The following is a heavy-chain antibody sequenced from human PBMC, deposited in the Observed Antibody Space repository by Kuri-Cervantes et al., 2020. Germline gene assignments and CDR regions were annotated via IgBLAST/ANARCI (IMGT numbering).Heavy chain of an antibody. CDR1: GYSFTSYW. V-gene: IGHV5-51*01. Sequence: GGSLRLSCKGSGYSFTSYWSGWVRQMPGKGLEWMGIIYPGDSDTRYSPSFQGQVTISADKSISTAYLQWSSLKASDTAMYYCARRRGYSYGLEGDDAFDIWGQGTMVTVSS. D-gene: IGHD5-18*01. CDR2: IYPGDSDT. J-gene: IGHJ3*02. CDR3: ARRRGYSYGLEGDDAFDI.